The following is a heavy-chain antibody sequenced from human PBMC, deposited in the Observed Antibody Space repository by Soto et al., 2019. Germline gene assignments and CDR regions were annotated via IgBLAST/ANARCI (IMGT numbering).Heavy chain of an antibody. V-gene: IGHV5-51*01. Sequence: PGESLKISCKGSGYIFSSYWIGWVRLMPGKGLEWMGVIYPGDSDTRYSPSFQGQITISADKSISTAYLQWSSLKASDAAMYYCARSLTRMSGFLFDYCGLGTLFTVSS. CDR1: GYIFSSYW. CDR2: IYPGDSDT. J-gene: IGHJ4*02. D-gene: IGHD1-26*01. CDR3: ARSLTRMSGFLFDY.